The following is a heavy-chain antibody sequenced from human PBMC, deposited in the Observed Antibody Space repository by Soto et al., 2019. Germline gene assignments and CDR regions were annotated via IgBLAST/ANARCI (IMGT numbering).Heavy chain of an antibody. V-gene: IGHV2-26*01. CDR2: IFSNDDK. D-gene: IGHD2-2*01. CDR1: GFSLSNTRTG. J-gene: IGHJ5*02. CDR3: ARIRCSSTSCHIANWFDP. Sequence: QVTLKESGPVLVKPTETLTLTCTVSGFSLSNTRTGVSWIRQPPGKALEWLAHIFSNDDKSYNTSLKSRITITKDTSKCQVVLTSTNMDPVDTATYYCARIRCSSTSCHIANWFDPWCQGSLVTVSS.